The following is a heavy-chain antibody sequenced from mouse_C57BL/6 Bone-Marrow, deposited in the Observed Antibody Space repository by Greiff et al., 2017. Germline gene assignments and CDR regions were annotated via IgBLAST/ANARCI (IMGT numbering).Heavy chain of an antibody. Sequence: QVQLQQSGPELVKPGASVKLSCKASGYTFTRYDINWVKQRPGQGLEWIGWIYPRDGSTKYNEKFKGKATLTVDTSSSTAYMELHSLTSEDSAVYFCARYGYYYGSSYVDYWGQGTSVTVSS. CDR1: GYTFTRYD. CDR2: IYPRDGST. CDR3: ARYGYYYGSSYVDY. D-gene: IGHD1-1*01. J-gene: IGHJ4*01. V-gene: IGHV1-85*01.